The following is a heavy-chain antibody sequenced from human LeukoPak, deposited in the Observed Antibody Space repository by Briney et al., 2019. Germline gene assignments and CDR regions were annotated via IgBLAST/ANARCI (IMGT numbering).Heavy chain of an antibody. Sequence: GGSLRLSCAASGFTVSSNYMSWVRQAPGKGLEWVANIKQDGSEKYYVDSLKGRFTISRDNAKNSLYLQMNSLRAEDTAVYYCAKQRYGGEDYWGQGTLVTVSS. J-gene: IGHJ4*02. V-gene: IGHV3-7*01. CDR1: GFTVSSNY. D-gene: IGHD3-16*01. CDR3: AKQRYGGEDY. CDR2: IKQDGSEK.